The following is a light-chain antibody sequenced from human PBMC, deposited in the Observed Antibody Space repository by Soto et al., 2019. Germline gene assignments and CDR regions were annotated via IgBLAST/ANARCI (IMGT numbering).Light chain of an antibody. CDR1: QTISTY. CDR2: AAS. V-gene: IGKV1-39*01. Sequence: DIQMTQSPSSLSAYVGDSVTITCRASQTISTYLNWYQQKVGKAPKLLIHAASSLQSGVPSRFSGSGSGTDFTLTISSLEPEDFATYYCQQRYRSPYTFAQGTNLEIK. J-gene: IGKJ2*01. CDR3: QQRYRSPYT.